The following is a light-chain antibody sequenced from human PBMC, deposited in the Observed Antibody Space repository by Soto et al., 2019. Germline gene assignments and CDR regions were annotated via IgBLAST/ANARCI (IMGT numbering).Light chain of an antibody. J-gene: IGLJ1*01. CDR2: SNN. Sequence: QSVLTQPPSASGTPGQRVTMSCSGSSSNIGSNTVNWYQQLPGAAPKLLIQSNNQRPSGVPGRFSGSQSGTSASLAISGLQSEDEADYYCAVWDDSLNGYVFGTGTKVTVL. CDR3: AVWDDSLNGYV. CDR1: SSNIGSNT. V-gene: IGLV1-44*01.